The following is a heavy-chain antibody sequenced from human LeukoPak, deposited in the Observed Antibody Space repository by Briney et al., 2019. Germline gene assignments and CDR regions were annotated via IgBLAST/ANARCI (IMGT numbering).Heavy chain of an antibody. CDR2: IYSDGST. CDR1: GFTFSSYW. J-gene: IGHJ5*02. D-gene: IGHD2-15*01. Sequence: PGGSLRLSCAASGFTFSSYWMNWVRQAPGKGLEWVSVIYSDGSTYYADSVKGRFTISRDKSENTLYLQLNSLRAEDTAVYFCARQSGGPYNWFDPWGQGTLVTVSS. CDR3: ARQSGGPYNWFDP. V-gene: IGHV3-66*04.